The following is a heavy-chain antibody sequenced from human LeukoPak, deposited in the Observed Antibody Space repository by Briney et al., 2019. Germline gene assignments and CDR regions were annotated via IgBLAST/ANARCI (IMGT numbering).Heavy chain of an antibody. V-gene: IGHV3-53*01. CDR3: AREPFWRGEGRGYYSDY. CDR2: IYSDNT. J-gene: IGHJ4*02. CDR1: GFTVSSNS. D-gene: IGHD3-10*01. Sequence: GGSLRLSCTVSGFTVSSNSMSWVRQAPGKGLEWVSFIYSDNTHYSDSVKGRFTISRDNSKNTLYLQMNSLRAEDTAVYYCAREPFWRGEGRGYYSDYWGQGTLVTVSS.